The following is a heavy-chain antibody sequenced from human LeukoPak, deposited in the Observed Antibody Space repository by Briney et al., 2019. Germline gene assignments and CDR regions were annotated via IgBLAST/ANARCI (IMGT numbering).Heavy chain of an antibody. Sequence: ASVKVSCKAAGHTFTGYYVHWVRQAPGQGLEWMGWLNPNSGATRYAQKFQGRVTMTRDTSISTAYMELSSLRSDDTAVYYCARDNSGFFGDYWGQGTLVAVSS. CDR3: ARDNSGFFGDY. D-gene: IGHD3-22*01. J-gene: IGHJ4*02. V-gene: IGHV1-2*02. CDR1: GHTFTGYY. CDR2: LNPNSGAT.